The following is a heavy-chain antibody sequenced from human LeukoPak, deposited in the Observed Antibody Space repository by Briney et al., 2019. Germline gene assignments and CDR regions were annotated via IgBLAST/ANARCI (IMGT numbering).Heavy chain of an antibody. CDR1: GFTFSSYA. CDR3: ARDLGNYGSDY. J-gene: IGHJ4*02. Sequence: GGSLRLSCAASGFTFSSYAMSWVRQAPGKGLEWVSAITGSGGSTYYADSVKGRFTMSREHDKNSLFLQLNSLRSEDSAIYYCARDLGNYGSDYWGRGILVTVSS. D-gene: IGHD1-7*01. CDR2: ITGSGGST. V-gene: IGHV3-23*01.